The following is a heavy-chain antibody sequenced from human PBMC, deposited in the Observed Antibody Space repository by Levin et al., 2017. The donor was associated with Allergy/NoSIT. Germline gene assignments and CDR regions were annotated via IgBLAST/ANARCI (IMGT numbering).Heavy chain of an antibody. CDR3: ARSGRFGKTHFDY. D-gene: IGHD1-26*01. J-gene: IGHJ4*02. CDR1: GGPIRNYY. V-gene: IGHV4-59*08. CDR2: IYYSGST. Sequence: SQTLSLTCTVSGGPIRNYYWSWLRQPPGKGLEWIGYIYYSGSTNYNPSLKSRVTISVDTSKNQFSLKLNSVTAADTAVYYCARSGRFGKTHFDYWGQGTLVTVSS.